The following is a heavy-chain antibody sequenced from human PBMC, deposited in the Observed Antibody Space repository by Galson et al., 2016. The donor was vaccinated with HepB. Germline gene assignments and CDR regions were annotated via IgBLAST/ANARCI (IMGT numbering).Heavy chain of an antibody. CDR2: IGISGAT. Sequence: SLRLSCAASGFSFSSYDMHWVRQATGKGLELVSAIGISGATYYSDSVRGRFTISRENARDSFYLQMNGLTAGDTALYYCVRAFTTTWYHFDYWGQGTVVTASS. V-gene: IGHV3-13*01. CDR1: GFSFSSYD. J-gene: IGHJ4*02. D-gene: IGHD3-22*01. CDR3: VRAFTTTWYHFDY.